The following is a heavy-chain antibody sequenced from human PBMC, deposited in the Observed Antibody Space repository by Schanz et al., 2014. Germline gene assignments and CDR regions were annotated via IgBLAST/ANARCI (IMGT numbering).Heavy chain of an antibody. CDR3: AKAGSGWSTAGYYY. J-gene: IGHJ4*02. D-gene: IGHD6-19*01. V-gene: IGHV3-23*04. CDR1: GGTFSSYA. Sequence: VQLVQSEAEVKKPGSSVKVSCKASGGTFSSYAMSWVRQAPGKGLEWVSGISDNGISTYYADSVKGRFSISRENSKSILYLQMNSLRAEDTAVYYCAKAGSGWSTAGYYYWGQGTLVAVSS. CDR2: ISDNGIST.